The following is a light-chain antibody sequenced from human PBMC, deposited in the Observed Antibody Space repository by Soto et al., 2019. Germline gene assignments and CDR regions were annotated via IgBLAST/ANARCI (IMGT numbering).Light chain of an antibody. Sequence: QSVLAQPRSVSGSPGQSVTVSCTGTTGSVAGNDYVSWYQQHPGKAPKLLIFDVTKRPSGVPDRFFGSKSGNTASLTISGLQAEDEADYYCCSYAGSYTLVFGTGTKVTVL. CDR2: DVT. CDR1: TGSVAGNDY. V-gene: IGLV2-11*01. J-gene: IGLJ1*01. CDR3: CSYAGSYTLV.